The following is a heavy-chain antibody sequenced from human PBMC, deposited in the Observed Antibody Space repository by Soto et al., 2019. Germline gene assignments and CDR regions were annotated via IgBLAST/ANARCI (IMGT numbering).Heavy chain of an antibody. CDR3: ARVYPSDTRYGYVGNNWFDP. V-gene: IGHV1-46*03. Sequence: GASVKLSCKASGYTFTSYYMHWVRQAPGQGLEWMGIINPSGGSTSYAQKFQGRVTMTRDTSTSTVYMELSSLRSEDTAVYYCARVYPSDTRYGYVGNNWFDPWGQGTLVTVS. D-gene: IGHD5-18*01. J-gene: IGHJ5*02. CDR1: GYTFTSYY. CDR2: INPSGGST.